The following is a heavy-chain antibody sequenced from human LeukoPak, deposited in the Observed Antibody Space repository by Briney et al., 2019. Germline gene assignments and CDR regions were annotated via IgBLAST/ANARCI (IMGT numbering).Heavy chain of an antibody. CDR3: AKDNRRHYTSGPNPDSLH. J-gene: IGHJ4*02. CDR2: ISWNSGSI. D-gene: IGHD6-19*01. V-gene: IGHV3-9*01. Sequence: PGGSLRLSCAGSGFIFNNYAMQWVRQPPGKGLEWVSGISWNSGSIDYADSVKGRFTISRDNAKNSLYLQMSSLRVEDTAFYYCAKDNRRHYTSGPNPDSLHWGQGALVTVST. CDR1: GFIFNNYA.